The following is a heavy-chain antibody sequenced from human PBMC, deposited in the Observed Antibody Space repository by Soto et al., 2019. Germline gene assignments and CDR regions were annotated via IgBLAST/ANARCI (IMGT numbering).Heavy chain of an antibody. D-gene: IGHD6-13*01. CDR3: AREPTTAGTVNWFDP. V-gene: IGHV4-4*07. CDR1: GGSISSDY. CDR2: VYTSGYS. Sequence: VQLQESGPGLVKPSETLSLICTVSGGSISSDYLCWIRQPAGKGLEWIGRVYTSGYSNSNPSLKSRVTMSVDTSKKQFSLNLSSVTAADTAVYYCAREPTTAGTVNWFDPWGQGTLVTGSS. J-gene: IGHJ5*02.